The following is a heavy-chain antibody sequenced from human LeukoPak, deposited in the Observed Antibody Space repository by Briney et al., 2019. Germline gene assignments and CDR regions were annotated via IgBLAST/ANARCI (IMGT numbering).Heavy chain of an antibody. CDR2: ISTSGSTI. D-gene: IGHD3-10*01. J-gene: IGHJ4*02. Sequence: PGGSLRLSCAASGFTFSSYEMNWVRQTPGKGLEWVSYISTSGSTIYYADSVRGRFTISRDNAKNSLYLQMDSLRAEDTAVYYCARESVVRRVIPIRNDYWGQGTLVTVSS. CDR3: ARESVVRRVIPIRNDY. CDR1: GFTFSSYE. V-gene: IGHV3-48*03.